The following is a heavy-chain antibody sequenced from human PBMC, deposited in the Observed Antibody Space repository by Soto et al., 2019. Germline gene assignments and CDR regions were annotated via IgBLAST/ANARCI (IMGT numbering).Heavy chain of an antibody. V-gene: IGHV1-18*01. J-gene: IGHJ6*02. CDR2: ISPYNGNT. CDR3: ARGILEWDPHYPMDD. Sequence: QVQLVQSGAEVKKPGASVKVSCKASGYNFVKYGITWVRQAPGQGLEWLGWISPYNGNTKYAQKIQGRVIMTTDTSTTTAYLELMSLTSDDTAVYYCARGILEWDPHYPMDDWGQVTTVTVSS. D-gene: IGHD3-3*01. CDR1: GYNFVKYG.